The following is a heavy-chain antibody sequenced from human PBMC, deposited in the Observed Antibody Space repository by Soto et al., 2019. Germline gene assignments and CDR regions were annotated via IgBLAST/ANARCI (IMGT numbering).Heavy chain of an antibody. CDR1: GFTFSSYG. V-gene: IGHV3-30*03. Sequence: GGSLRLSCAASGFTFSSYGMHWVRQAPGKGLEWVAVISYDGSNKYYADSVKGRFTVSRDNSKNTLYLQMNSLRAEDTAVYYCLSGDGYYIGYGMDVWGQGTTVTVSS. CDR2: ISYDGSNK. J-gene: IGHJ6*02. CDR3: LSGDGYYIGYGMDV. D-gene: IGHD5-18*01.